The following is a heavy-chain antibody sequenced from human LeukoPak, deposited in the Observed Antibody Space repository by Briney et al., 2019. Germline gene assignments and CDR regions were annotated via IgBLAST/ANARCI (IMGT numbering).Heavy chain of an antibody. D-gene: IGHD3-10*01. CDR1: GDSTSDYS. Sequence: SETLSLTCTVSGDSTSDYSWSWIRQPPGKGLEWIGYIHYSGSTNYNPSLKSRVTISIDTSKNQFSLKLSSVTAADTAVYYCARVAIVRGVIKSLNFDYWGQGTLVTVSS. CDR3: ARVAIVRGVIKSLNFDY. V-gene: IGHV4-59*08. J-gene: IGHJ4*02. CDR2: IHYSGST.